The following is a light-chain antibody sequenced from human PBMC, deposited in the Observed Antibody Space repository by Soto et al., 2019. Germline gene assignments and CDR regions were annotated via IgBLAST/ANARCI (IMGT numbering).Light chain of an antibody. CDR2: AAT. CDR3: QQCHSTPTWT. J-gene: IGKJ1*01. V-gene: IGKV1-39*01. CDR1: QDISRY. Sequence: IQMTQSPSSLSASVGDRVTITCRASQDISRYVNWYQQRPGKAPKLLICAATSLQSGVPSRFSGSGSGTDFTLTINGLQPEDFATYYCQQCHSTPTWTFGQGTRVEIK.